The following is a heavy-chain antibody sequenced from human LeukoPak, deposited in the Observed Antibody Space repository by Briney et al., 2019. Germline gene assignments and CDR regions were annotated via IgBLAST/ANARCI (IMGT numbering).Heavy chain of an antibody. Sequence: ASVTVSCKASVGTFSSYAISWVRQAPGQGLEWMGGIIPIFGTANYAQKFQGRVTITADESTSTAYMELSSLRSEDTAVYYCARWDDYSNPRWGQGTLVTVSS. J-gene: IGHJ4*02. CDR2: IIPIFGTA. CDR3: ARWDDYSNPR. D-gene: IGHD4-11*01. V-gene: IGHV1-69*13. CDR1: VGTFSSYA.